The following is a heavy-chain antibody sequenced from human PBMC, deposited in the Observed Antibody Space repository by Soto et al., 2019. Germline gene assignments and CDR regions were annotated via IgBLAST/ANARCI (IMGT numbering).Heavy chain of an antibody. J-gene: IGHJ5*02. CDR3: ARGRYAES. Sequence: QVHLVQSGAEVKKPGASVKVSCKASGYTFTSYGITWVRQAPGQGLEWMGWISAHNGNTDYAQKLQGRVIVTRYTPTSTACMELRSLKSDVTAVYSCARGRYAESWGQGALVTVSS. CDR1: GYTFTSYG. V-gene: IGHV1-18*01. D-gene: IGHD1-1*01. CDR2: ISAHNGNT.